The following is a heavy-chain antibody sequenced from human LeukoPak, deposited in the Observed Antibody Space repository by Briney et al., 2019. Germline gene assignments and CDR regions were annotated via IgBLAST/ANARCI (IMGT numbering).Heavy chain of an antibody. CDR2: ISHSGST. D-gene: IGHD1-26*01. V-gene: IGHV4-4*02. J-gene: IGHJ6*03. Sequence: SETLSLTCAVSGGSISSSNWWSWVRQPPGKGLEWIGEISHSGSTNYNPSLKSRVTVSVDKSKNQFSLKLSSVTAADTAVYYCAGGGSYYYYYMDVWGKGTTVTVSS. CDR3: AGGGSYYYYYMDV. CDR1: GGSISSSNW.